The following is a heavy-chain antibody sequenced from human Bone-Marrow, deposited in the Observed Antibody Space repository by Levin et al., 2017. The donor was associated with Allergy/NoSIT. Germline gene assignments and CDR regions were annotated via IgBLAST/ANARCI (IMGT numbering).Heavy chain of an antibody. CDR1: GFTFDDYG. D-gene: IGHD2/OR15-2a*01. J-gene: IGHJ3*02. Sequence: AGGSLRLSCAASGFTFDDYGMSWVRQAPGKGLEWVSVINWSGGRTGYADSVKGRLTISRDNANNSLYLQMNSLRVEDTALYYCARHRNTMNIHDGCDIWGQGTMVTVSS. V-gene: IGHV3-20*04. CDR3: ARHRNTMNIHDGCDI. CDR2: INWSGGRT.